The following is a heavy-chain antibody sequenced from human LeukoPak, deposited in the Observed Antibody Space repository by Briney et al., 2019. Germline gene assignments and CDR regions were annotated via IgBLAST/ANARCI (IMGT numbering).Heavy chain of an antibody. CDR1: GYTFTGQY. CDR2: INPNSGGT. Sequence: ASVKVSCKASGYTFTGQYMHWVRQAPGQGLEWMGWINPNSGGTNYAQKFQGRVTMARDTSISTAYMELSSLRSDDTAVYYCARGSGRQQLWSDPWGQGTLVTVSS. CDR3: ARGSGRQQLWSDP. D-gene: IGHD6-13*01. J-gene: IGHJ5*02. V-gene: IGHV1-2*02.